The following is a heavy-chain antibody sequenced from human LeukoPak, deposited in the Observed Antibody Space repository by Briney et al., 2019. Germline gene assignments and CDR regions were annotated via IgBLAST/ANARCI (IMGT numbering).Heavy chain of an antibody. CDR2: IYSGGST. V-gene: IGHV3-53*01. CDR3: AKELYQLRSPDAFDI. J-gene: IGHJ3*02. Sequence: GGSLRLSCAASGFTVSSNYMSWVRQAPGKGLEWVSVIYSGGSTYYADSVKGRFTISGDNSKNTLYLQMNSLRAEDTAVYYCAKELYQLRSPDAFDIWGQGTMVTVSS. CDR1: GFTVSSNY. D-gene: IGHD2-2*01.